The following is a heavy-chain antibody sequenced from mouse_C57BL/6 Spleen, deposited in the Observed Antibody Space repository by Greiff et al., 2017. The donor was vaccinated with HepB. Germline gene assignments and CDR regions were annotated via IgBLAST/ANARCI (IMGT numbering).Heavy chain of an antibody. CDR2: IDPSDSYT. CDR3: ASPGNFEV. J-gene: IGHJ1*03. Sequence: QVQLQQPGAELVKPGASVKLSCKASGYTFTSYWMQWVKQRPGQGLEWIGEIDPSDSYTNYNQKFKGKATLTVDTSSSTAYMQLSSLTAEDYAVYYCASPGNFEVWGTGTTVTVSS. CDR1: GYTFTSYW. V-gene: IGHV1-50*01.